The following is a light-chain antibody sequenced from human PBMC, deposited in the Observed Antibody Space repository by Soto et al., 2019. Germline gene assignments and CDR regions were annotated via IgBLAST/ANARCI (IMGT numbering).Light chain of an antibody. J-gene: IGKJ4*01. CDR3: QQYDNLPLT. CDR1: QDISNY. V-gene: IGKV1-33*01. CDR2: DAS. Sequence: DIQMTQSPSSLSASVGDRLTITCQASQDISNYLHWYQQKPGKAPKLLIYDASNLETGVPSRFSGSGSGTDFTFTISSLQPEDIATYYCQQYDNLPLTFGGGTKVEIK.